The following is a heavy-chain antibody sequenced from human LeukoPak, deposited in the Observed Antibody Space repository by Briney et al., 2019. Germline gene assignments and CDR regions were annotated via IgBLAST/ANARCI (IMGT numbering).Heavy chain of an antibody. J-gene: IGHJ4*02. D-gene: IGHD3-22*01. CDR3: AKENQRSYYDSSGYYVEY. CDR1: GFTFSSYA. Sequence: PGGSLRLSCAASGFTFSSYAMSWVRQAPGKGLEWVSAISGSGGSTYYADSVKGRFTISGDNSKNTLYLQMNSLRAEDTAVYYCAKENQRSYYDSSGYYVEYWGQGTLVTVSS. V-gene: IGHV3-23*01. CDR2: ISGSGGST.